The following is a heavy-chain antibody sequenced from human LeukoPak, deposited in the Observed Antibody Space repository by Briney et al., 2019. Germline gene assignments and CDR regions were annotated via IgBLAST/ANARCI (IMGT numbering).Heavy chain of an antibody. CDR2: ISGSGGST. J-gene: IGHJ1*01. CDR1: GFTFSSYA. Sequence: GGSLRLSCATSGFTFSSYAMSWVRQAPGKGLEWVSAISGSGGSTYYADSVRGRFTISRDNFKNTLSLRVNSLRAEDTAMYYCAKDDDWGRYKHWGQGTLVTVSS. D-gene: IGHD3-16*01. CDR3: AKDDDWGRYKH. V-gene: IGHV3-23*01.